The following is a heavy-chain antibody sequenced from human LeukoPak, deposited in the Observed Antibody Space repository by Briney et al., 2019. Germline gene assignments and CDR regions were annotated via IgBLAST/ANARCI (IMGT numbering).Heavy chain of an antibody. D-gene: IGHD1-14*01. CDR1: GGSISSYY. Sequence: PSETLSLTCTVSGGSISSYYWSWIRQPPGKGLEWIGYIYSSGTTNYNPSLKSRVTISVDTSKNQFSLGLRSVTAADTAVYYCARWDNSSNAFDIWGQGAMVTVSP. V-gene: IGHV4-59*08. CDR2: IYSSGTT. CDR3: ARWDNSSNAFDI. J-gene: IGHJ3*02.